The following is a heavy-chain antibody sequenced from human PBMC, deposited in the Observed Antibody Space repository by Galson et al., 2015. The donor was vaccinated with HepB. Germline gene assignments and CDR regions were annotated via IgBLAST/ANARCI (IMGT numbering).Heavy chain of an antibody. V-gene: IGHV4-59*11. D-gene: IGHD5-24*01. J-gene: IGHJ4*02. Sequence: LSLTCTVSGGSIHTHYWIWIRQPPGKNLEWIGYVHHSEGSNYNPSLNNRVTMSVDTSKNQVSLKLTSVTAADTAVYYCAREGTDDYNYFDYWGPGTLVTVSS. CDR3: AREGTDDYNYFDY. CDR2: VHHSEGS. CDR1: GGSIHTHY.